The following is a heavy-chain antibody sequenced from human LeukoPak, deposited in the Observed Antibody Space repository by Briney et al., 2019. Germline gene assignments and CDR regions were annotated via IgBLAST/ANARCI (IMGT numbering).Heavy chain of an antibody. V-gene: IGHV4-59*08. CDR1: GGSISSYY. D-gene: IGHD3-10*01. Sequence: SETLSLTCTISGGSISSYYWSWIRQPPGKGLEWIGYIYYSRSTQYNPSLKSRVTISVDTSKNQFSLKLSSVPAADTAVYYCASSPYYYGSGSYYPNSFDYWGQGTLVTVSS. CDR2: IYYSRST. J-gene: IGHJ4*02. CDR3: ASSPYYYGSGSYYPNSFDY.